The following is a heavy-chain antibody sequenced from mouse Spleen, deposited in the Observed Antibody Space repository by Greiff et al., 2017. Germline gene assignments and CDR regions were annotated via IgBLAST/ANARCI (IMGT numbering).Heavy chain of an antibody. Sequence: EVQGVESGGGLVKPGGSLKLSCAASGFTFSSYAMSWVRQTPEKRLEWVATISSGGSYTYYPDSVKGRFTISRDNAKNTLYLQMSSLRSEDTAMYYCARHDGSSSPWFAYWGQGTLVTVSA. CDR1: GFTFSSYA. J-gene: IGHJ3*01. D-gene: IGHD1-1*01. CDR2: ISSGGSYT. CDR3: ARHDGSSSPWFAY. V-gene: IGHV5-9-3*01.